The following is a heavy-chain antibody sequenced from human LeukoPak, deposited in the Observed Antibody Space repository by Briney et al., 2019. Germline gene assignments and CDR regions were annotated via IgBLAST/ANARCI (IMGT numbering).Heavy chain of an antibody. CDR3: ARGREAGVPHYFDY. Sequence: PSETLSLTCAVYVGSFSGYYWSWIRQPPGEGLEWIGEINHSGTTHYNPSLKSRVTMSVDTSRNQFSLNLNSVTAADTAVYYCARGREAGVPHYFDYWGQGTLLTVSS. V-gene: IGHV4-34*01. D-gene: IGHD6-13*01. J-gene: IGHJ4*02. CDR2: INHSGTT. CDR1: VGSFSGYY.